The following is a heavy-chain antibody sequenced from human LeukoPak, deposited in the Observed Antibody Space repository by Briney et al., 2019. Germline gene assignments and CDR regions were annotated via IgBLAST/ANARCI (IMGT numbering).Heavy chain of an antibody. CDR3: AKDPNGDYIGTFDI. Sequence: GGSLRLSCAASGFTFSSYGMHWVRQAPGKGLEWVAVISYDGSNKYYADSVKGRFTISRDNSKNTLYLQMNSLRAEDTAVYYCAKDPNGDYIGTFDIWGQGTMVTVSS. J-gene: IGHJ3*02. CDR2: ISYDGSNK. V-gene: IGHV3-30*18. D-gene: IGHD4-17*01. CDR1: GFTFSSYG.